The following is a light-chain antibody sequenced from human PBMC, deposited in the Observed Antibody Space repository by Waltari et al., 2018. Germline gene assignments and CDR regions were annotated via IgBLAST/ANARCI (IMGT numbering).Light chain of an antibody. CDR3: SSYTSTTTVI. V-gene: IGLV2-14*03. CDR1: SSDVGGYDY. J-gene: IGLJ2*01. Sequence: QSALTAPASVSGSPGQSITIACTGPSSDVGGYDYVSWYQQRPGKAPKVQIYDVSNRPSGVSNRFSGSKSGNPASLAISGLQAEDEADYYCSSYTSTTTVIFGGGTKLTVL. CDR2: DVS.